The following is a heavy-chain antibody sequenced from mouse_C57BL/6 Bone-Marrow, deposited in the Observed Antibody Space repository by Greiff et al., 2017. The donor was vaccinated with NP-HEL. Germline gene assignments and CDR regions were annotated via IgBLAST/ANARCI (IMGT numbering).Heavy chain of an antibody. CDR3: ARFLYDYDGAWFAY. Sequence: VMLVESGPGLVQPSQSLSITCTVSGFSLTSYGVHWVRQSPGKGLEWLGVIWSGGSTDYNAAFISRLSISKDNSKSQVFFKMNSLQADDTAIYYCARFLYDYDGAWFAYWGQGTLVTVSA. V-gene: IGHV2-2*01. CDR1: GFSLTSYG. J-gene: IGHJ3*01. CDR2: IWSGGST. D-gene: IGHD2-4*01.